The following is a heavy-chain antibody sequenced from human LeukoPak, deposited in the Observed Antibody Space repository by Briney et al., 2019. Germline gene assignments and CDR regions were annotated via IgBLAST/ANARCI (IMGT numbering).Heavy chain of an antibody. D-gene: IGHD6-19*01. CDR1: GFAFSFYA. Sequence: GGSLRLSCEASGFAFSFYAMSWLSQPPGKGLEWVSTINANSGTTSYAASVRGRFTISRDNSKNTLYLQLNTLRAEDTAVYYCAKPISGGLAVTADWFDPWGQGTLVVVSS. CDR3: AKPISGGLAVTADWFDP. CDR2: INANSGTT. V-gene: IGHV3-23*01. J-gene: IGHJ5*01.